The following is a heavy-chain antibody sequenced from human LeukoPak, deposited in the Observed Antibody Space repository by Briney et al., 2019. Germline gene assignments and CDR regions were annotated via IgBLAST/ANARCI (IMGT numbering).Heavy chain of an antibody. CDR2: ISSSSSYI. V-gene: IGHV3-21*01. J-gene: IGHJ4*02. CDR1: GFTFSSYS. Sequence: GGSLRLSCAASGFTFSSYSMNWVRQAPGKGLEWVSSISSSSSYIYYADSVKGRFTISRDNAKNSLYLQMNSLRAEDTAVYYCARDRARSYYYDSSGYSSPFDYWGQGTLVTVSS. D-gene: IGHD3-22*01. CDR3: ARDRARSYYYDSSGYSSPFDY.